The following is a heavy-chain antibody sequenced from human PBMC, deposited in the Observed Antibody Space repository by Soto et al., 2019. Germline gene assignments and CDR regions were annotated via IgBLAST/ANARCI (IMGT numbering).Heavy chain of an antibody. D-gene: IGHD3-22*01. Sequence: QVQLVESGGGVVQPGRSLRLSCAASGFTFSSYGMHWVRQAPGKGLEWVAVISYDGSNKYYADSVKGRFTISRDNSKNTLYLQMNSLRAEDTAVYYCAKASLTLVVVEGFHEYWGQGTLVTVSS. CDR2: ISYDGSNK. CDR3: AKASLTLVVVEGFHEY. J-gene: IGHJ4*02. V-gene: IGHV3-30*18. CDR1: GFTFSSYG.